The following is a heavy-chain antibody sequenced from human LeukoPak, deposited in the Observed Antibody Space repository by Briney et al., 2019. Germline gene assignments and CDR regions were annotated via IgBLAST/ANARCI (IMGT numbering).Heavy chain of an antibody. CDR2: IQHSGST. D-gene: IGHD5-12*01. Sequence: SRTLSLTCAVSGGSISSNNWWSWVRQPPGKGLEWIGEIQHSGSTNYSPSLKSRVTISLYKSKNHFSLKLSSLTVTNMAVYDSARDPFDSAYDPPFDCWGQGTLVTVSS. J-gene: IGHJ4*02. V-gene: IGHV4-4*02. CDR1: GGSISSNNW. CDR3: ARDPFDSAYDPPFDC.